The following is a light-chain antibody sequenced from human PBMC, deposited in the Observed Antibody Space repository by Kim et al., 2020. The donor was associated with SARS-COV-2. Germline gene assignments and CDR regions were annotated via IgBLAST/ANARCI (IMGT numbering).Light chain of an antibody. CDR3: SSYTSTAFVL. J-gene: IGLJ2*01. Sequence: GHSITVSCTGTNSDIGSNSLASWYQQHPGKAPILIIYEVTRRPSAVSKRFSGSKSGNTASLTISGLQAEDEADYYCSSYTSTAFVLFGGGTQLTVL. CDR1: NSDIGSNSL. V-gene: IGLV2-23*02. CDR2: EVT.